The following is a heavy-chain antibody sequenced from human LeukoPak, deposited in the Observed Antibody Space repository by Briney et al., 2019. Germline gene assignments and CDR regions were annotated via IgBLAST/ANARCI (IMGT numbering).Heavy chain of an antibody. CDR1: GFTFSSYW. D-gene: IGHD3-10*01. Sequence: GGSLRLSCAASGFTFSSYWMHWVRQAPGKGLVWVSRINSDGSSTSYADSVKGRFTISRDNAKNTLYLQMNSLRAEDTAVYYCARSDYGSGPPMDYWGQGTLVTVSS. V-gene: IGHV3-74*01. CDR3: ARSDYGSGPPMDY. CDR2: INSDGSST. J-gene: IGHJ4*02.